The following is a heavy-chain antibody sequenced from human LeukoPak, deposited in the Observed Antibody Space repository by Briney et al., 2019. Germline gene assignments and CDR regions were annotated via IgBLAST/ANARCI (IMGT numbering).Heavy chain of an antibody. J-gene: IGHJ4*02. CDR3: ARVHYYGSGSYYFDY. D-gene: IGHD3-10*01. Sequence: SETLSLTCTVSGGSISSYYWSWIRQPPGKGLEWIGYIYYSGSTNYNPSLKSRGTISVDTSKNQFSLKLSSVTAADTAVYYCARVHYYGSGSYYFDYWGQGTLVTVSS. CDR2: IYYSGST. CDR1: GGSISSYY. V-gene: IGHV4-59*01.